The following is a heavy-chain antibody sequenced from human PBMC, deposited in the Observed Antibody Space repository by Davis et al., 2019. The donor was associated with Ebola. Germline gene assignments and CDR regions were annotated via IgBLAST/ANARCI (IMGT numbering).Heavy chain of an antibody. CDR1: GYSFTSYW. V-gene: IGHV5-51*01. Sequence: GESLKISCKGSGYSFTSYWIGWVRQLPGKGLEWMGIIYPGDSDTRYSPSFQGQVTISADRSTSTAYLQWSSLKASDTAMYYCARIFGYYDSSGPLDYWGQGTLVTVSS. CDR3: ARIFGYYDSSGPLDY. D-gene: IGHD3-22*01. CDR2: IYPGDSDT. J-gene: IGHJ4*02.